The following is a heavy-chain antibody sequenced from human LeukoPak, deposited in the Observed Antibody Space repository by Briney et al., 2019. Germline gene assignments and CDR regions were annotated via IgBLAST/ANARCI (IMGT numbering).Heavy chain of an antibody. Sequence: RGSLRLSCAASGFTFSSYSMNWVRQAPGRGLEWVSFISSSSSYIYYADSLKGRFTISRDNAKNSLFLQMTSLRADDTAVYYCATGGVGATSPLFIDYWGQGTLVTVSS. V-gene: IGHV3-21*06. CDR2: ISSSSSYI. CDR1: GFTFSSYS. D-gene: IGHD1-26*01. J-gene: IGHJ4*02. CDR3: ATGGVGATSPLFIDY.